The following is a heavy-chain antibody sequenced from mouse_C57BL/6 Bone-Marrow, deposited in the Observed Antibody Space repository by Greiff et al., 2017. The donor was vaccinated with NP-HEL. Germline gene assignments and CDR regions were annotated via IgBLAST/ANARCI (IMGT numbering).Heavy chain of an antibody. CDR3: ARDPAGWYCDV. CDR2: ISDGGSYT. V-gene: IGHV5-4*01. D-gene: IGHD1-2*01. J-gene: IGHJ1*03. Sequence: EVQLVESGGGLVKPGGSLKLSCAASGFTFSSYAMSWVRQTPEKRLEWVATISDGGSYTYYPDNVKGRFTISRDNAKNNLYLQMSHLKSEDTAMYYCARDPAGWYCDVWGTGTTVTVSS. CDR1: GFTFSSYA.